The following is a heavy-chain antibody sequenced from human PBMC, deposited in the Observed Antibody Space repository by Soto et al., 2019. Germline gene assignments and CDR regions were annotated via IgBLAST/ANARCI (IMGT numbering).Heavy chain of an antibody. V-gene: IGHV1-8*01. D-gene: IGHD1-26*01. J-gene: IGHJ3*01. CDR3: ARGIVGASTRAFDF. CDR1: GYTFKRHD. CDR2: MNPNTGET. Sequence: EASVKVSCKASGYTFKRHDVNWVRLAAGQGPEWMGWMNPNTGETVSAQNFQGRVHMTRDTSASTAYLQLTGLRSGDTAIYFCARGIVGASTRAFDFWGQGTMVTVSS.